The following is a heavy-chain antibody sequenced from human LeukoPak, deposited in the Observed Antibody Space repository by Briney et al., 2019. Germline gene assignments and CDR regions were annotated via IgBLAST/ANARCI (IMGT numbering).Heavy chain of an antibody. V-gene: IGHV4-59*01. CDR3: ARVDGGSGSYLGY. J-gene: IGHJ4*02. Sequence: PSETLSLTCTVSGGSISSYYWSWIRQPPGKGLEWIGYIYYSGSTNYNPSLKSRVTISVDTSKNQFSLKLSSVAAADTAVYYCARVDGGSGSYLGYWGQGTLVTVSS. D-gene: IGHD3-10*01. CDR1: GGSISSYY. CDR2: IYYSGST.